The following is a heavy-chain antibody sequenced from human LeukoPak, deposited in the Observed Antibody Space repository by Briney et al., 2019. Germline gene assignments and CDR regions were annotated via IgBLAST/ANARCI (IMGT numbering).Heavy chain of an antibody. CDR1: GFTFSSTS. CDR3: ARESTRTGYDFDY. V-gene: IGHV3-21*01. D-gene: IGHD7-27*01. J-gene: IGHJ4*02. CDR2: ISSSSSYI. Sequence: GGSLRLSCAASGFTFSSTSMNWVRQAPGKGLEWVSSISSSSSYIYYADSVKGRFTISRDNAKNSLYLQMNSLRAEDTAVYYCARESTRTGYDFDYWGQGTLVTVSS.